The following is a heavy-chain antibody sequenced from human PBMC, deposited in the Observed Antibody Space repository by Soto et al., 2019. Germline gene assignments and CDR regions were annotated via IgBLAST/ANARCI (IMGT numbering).Heavy chain of an antibody. D-gene: IGHD1-1*01. V-gene: IGHV4-4*07. J-gene: IGHJ5*02. Sequence: SETLSLTCTVSGASITGFYWSWIRKSAGKGLEWIGRIYATGTTDYNPSLKSRVMMSVDTSKKQFSLKLRSVTAADTAVYYCVRDGTKTLRDWFDPWGQGISVTVSS. CDR2: IYATGTT. CDR1: GASITGFY. CDR3: VRDGTKTLRDWFDP.